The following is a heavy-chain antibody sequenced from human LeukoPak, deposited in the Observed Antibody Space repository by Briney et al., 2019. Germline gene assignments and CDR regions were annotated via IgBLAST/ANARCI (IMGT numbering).Heavy chain of an antibody. J-gene: IGHJ4*01. CDR1: GGSVSGYY. CDR3: AMFGAYYFDY. Sequence: SETLSLTCTVSGGSVSGYYWSWIRQPPGKGLEWIGYIYYSGTTNYNPSLKSRVTMSVDTSKNQFSLKVSSVTAADTAVYYCAMFGAYYFDYWGHGTLVTVSS. V-gene: IGHV4-59*02. CDR2: IYYSGTT. D-gene: IGHD3-10*02.